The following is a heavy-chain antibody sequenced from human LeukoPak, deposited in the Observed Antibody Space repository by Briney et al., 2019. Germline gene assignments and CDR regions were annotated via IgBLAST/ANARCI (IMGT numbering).Heavy chain of an antibody. D-gene: IGHD4-17*01. J-gene: IGHJ4*02. CDR1: GFTFSSYA. V-gene: IGHV3-23*01. CDR3: AKDSSAHGVDYFDY. Sequence: QPGGCLRLSCAASGFTFSSYAMSWVRQAPGKGLEWVSGISGSGSSTYFADSVKGRFTISRDNSKNTLYLQMNSLRAEDTAVYYCAKDSSAHGVDYFDYWAREPWSPSPQ. CDR2: ISGSGSST.